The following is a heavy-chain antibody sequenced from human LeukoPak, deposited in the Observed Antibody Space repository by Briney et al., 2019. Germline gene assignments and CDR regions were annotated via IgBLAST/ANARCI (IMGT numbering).Heavy chain of an antibody. V-gene: IGHV1-2*02. Sequence: ASVKVSCKASGYSFTAYYMHWVRQAPGQGLEYMGWINPNSGGTNSSQKFQDRVTLTRDTSISTACMELSSLTSDDTAVYYCARAYGSGSSYHPDYWGQGTLVTVSS. CDR1: GYSFTAYY. D-gene: IGHD3-10*01. J-gene: IGHJ4*02. CDR3: ARAYGSGSSYHPDY. CDR2: INPNSGGT.